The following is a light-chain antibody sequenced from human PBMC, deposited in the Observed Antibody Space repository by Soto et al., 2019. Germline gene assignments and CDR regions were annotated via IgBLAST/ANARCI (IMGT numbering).Light chain of an antibody. CDR2: AAS. CDR3: QQYNNWPS. J-gene: IGKJ4*01. V-gene: IGKV1-27*01. CDR1: HGISNY. Sequence: DIQMTQSPSSLSASVGDRVTITCRASHGISNYLAWYQQKPGKVPKLLIYAASTLQSGVPSRFSGSGSGTDFTLTISCLQSEDFAVYYCQQYNNWPSFGGGTKVDI.